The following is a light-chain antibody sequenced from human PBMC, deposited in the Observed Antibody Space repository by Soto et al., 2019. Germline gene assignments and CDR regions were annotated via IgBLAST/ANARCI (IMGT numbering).Light chain of an antibody. CDR2: EVS. Sequence: QSALTYPASMSGSPGPSITISCTGTSSDVGGYTYVSSIQQHPGKAPKLKIYEVSNRPSGVSNRLSDSKSGYTSSPAISALQAEDAADYYCTSFTSSSTWVPGGGTKVTV. CDR1: SSDVGGYTY. V-gene: IGLV2-14*03. CDR3: TSFTSSSTWV. J-gene: IGLJ3*02.